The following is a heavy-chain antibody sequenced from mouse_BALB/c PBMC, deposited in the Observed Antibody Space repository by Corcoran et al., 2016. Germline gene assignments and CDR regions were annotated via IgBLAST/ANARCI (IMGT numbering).Heavy chain of an antibody. CDR1: GYTFSIYR. CDR2: IFPGSGST. Sequence: QVQLQKSVSELMKTGASEKIYCKATGYTFSIYRIEWIKQRAGHGLEWIGEIFPGSGSTNYNEKFKGKATFTEGTSSNTAYMQLSSLTSEDSAVYSCARIWDLFSDVWGAGTTVTVS. V-gene: IGHV1-9*01. CDR3: ARIWDLFSDV. J-gene: IGHJ1*01. D-gene: IGHD4-1*01.